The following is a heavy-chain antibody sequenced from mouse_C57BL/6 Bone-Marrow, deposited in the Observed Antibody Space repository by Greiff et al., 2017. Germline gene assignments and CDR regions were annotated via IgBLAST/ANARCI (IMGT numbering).Heavy chain of an antibody. Sequence: QVQLQQSGAELMKPGAPVMLSCKATGHTFTGYWLEWVKQRPGHGLEWIGEILLGSGSTIHNEKFMGKATSIADTSTNTAYVQLSSLTTEDYAIYYCARGTAVVAFDYWGQGTTLTVSS. D-gene: IGHD1-1*01. CDR3: ARGTAVVAFDY. CDR2: ILLGSGST. V-gene: IGHV1-9*01. CDR1: GHTFTGYW. J-gene: IGHJ2*01.